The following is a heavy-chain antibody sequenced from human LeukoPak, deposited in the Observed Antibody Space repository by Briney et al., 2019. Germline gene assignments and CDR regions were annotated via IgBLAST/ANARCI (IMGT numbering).Heavy chain of an antibody. J-gene: IGHJ4*02. CDR2: IKQDGSED. D-gene: IGHD2-8*01. V-gene: IGHV3-7*03. Sequence: PGGSLRLSCAASGLTFSSHWMHWVRQAPGKGLDWVANIKQDGSEDYYVDSVKGRFTISRDNAKNSLYLQMNSLRAEDTAVYYCARSRYCTNGICSYFDYWGQGTLVTVSS. CDR3: ARSRYCTNGICSYFDY. CDR1: GLTFSSHW.